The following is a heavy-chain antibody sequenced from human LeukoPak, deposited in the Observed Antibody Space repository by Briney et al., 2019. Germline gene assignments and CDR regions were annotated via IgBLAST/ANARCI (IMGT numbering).Heavy chain of an antibody. CDR3: ARGAKNRYGSGSYYDY. Sequence: GGSLRLSCAASGFTFSSYSMNWVRQAPGKGLEWVSSISSSSSYIYYADSVKGRFTISRDNAKNSLYLQMNSLRAEDTAVYCCARGAKNRYGSGSYYDYWGQETLVTVSS. D-gene: IGHD3-10*01. CDR1: GFTFSSYS. CDR2: ISSSSSYI. J-gene: IGHJ4*02. V-gene: IGHV3-21*01.